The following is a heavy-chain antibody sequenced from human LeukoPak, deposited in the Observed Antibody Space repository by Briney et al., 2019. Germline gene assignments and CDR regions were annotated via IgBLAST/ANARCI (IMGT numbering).Heavy chain of an antibody. D-gene: IGHD3-10*01. CDR1: GFTFSNSL. Sequence: GGSLRLSCATSGFTFSNSLMHWVRQAPGKGLEWVSTLSGCGGITYYAASVKGRFTISRDNSKNTLYLQMSSIRAEDTAVYYCATTGDYYSSGSYLDHWGQGALVTVSS. V-gene: IGHV3-23*01. J-gene: IGHJ4*02. CDR2: LSGCGGIT. CDR3: ATTGDYYSSGSYLDH.